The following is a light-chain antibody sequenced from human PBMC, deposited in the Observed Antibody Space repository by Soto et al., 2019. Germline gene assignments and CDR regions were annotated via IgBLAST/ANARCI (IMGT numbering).Light chain of an antibody. CDR2: DAS. CDR1: QSVSSY. CDR3: QQRSNWPRT. J-gene: IGKJ2*01. V-gene: IGKV3-11*01. Sequence: ESVLTQSPATLSLSPGERATLSCRASQSVSSYLAWYQQKPGQAPRLLIYDASNRATGIPARFSGSGSGTVFTLTISSLEPEDFAVYYCQQRSNWPRTFGHGNNLEIK.